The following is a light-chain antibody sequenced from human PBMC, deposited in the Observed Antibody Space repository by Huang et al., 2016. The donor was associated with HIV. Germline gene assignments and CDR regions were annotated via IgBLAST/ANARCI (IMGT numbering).Light chain of an antibody. Sequence: DIQMTQSPSSLSASVGDRVTISCQASQDIANYLNWYQQKPGQAPKLLIYDASTLQTGVPSSFSGSCSGTEFSFTISSLQPEDIATYYCQQYDSLPPWTFGQGTKVEIQ. CDR2: DAS. CDR1: QDIANY. J-gene: IGKJ1*01. CDR3: QQYDSLPPWT. V-gene: IGKV1-33*01.